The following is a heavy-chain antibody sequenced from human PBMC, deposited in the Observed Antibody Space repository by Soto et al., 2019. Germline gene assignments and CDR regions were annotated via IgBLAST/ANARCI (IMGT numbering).Heavy chain of an antibody. CDR1: GGSFSRSY. Sequence: SETLCLTCAVYGGSFSRSYRSGFRQPPGKGLEWIGEINHSGSTNYNPSLKSRVTISVDTSKNQFSLKLSSVTAADTAVEYCASRRIYYGSGSYAYWGQGTLVT. CDR2: INHSGST. V-gene: IGHV4-34*01. D-gene: IGHD3-10*01. J-gene: IGHJ4*02. CDR3: ASRRIYYGSGSYAY.